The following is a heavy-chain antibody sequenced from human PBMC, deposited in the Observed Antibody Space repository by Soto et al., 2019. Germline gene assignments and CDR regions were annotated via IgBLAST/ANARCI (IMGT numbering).Heavy chain of an antibody. D-gene: IGHD3-16*01. CDR1: GGSISRGSNQ. CDR2: VHYSGTT. V-gene: IGHV4-39*02. Sequence: SETLSVTCAVAGGSISRGSNQWVLIRQPPGKGLEWIGSVHYSGTTYYNPSVKSRVTISVDTSNNHFSLRLISVTAADTAMYYCASHREDPDAYYRYYFDYWGQGALVTVS. CDR3: ASHREDPDAYYRYYFDY. J-gene: IGHJ4*02.